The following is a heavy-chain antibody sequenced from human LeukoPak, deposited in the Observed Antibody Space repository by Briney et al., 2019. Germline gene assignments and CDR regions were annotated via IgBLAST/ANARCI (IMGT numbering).Heavy chain of an antibody. CDR1: GYTFTSYD. D-gene: IGHD6-13*01. Sequence: ASVKVSCKASGYTFTSYDINWVRQSTGQGLEWMGWMNPNSGNTGYAQKFQGRVTMTRNTSISTAYMELSSLRSEDTAVYYCARRLAAAGYYYYYGMDVWGQGTTVTVSS. V-gene: IGHV1-8*01. CDR3: ARRLAAAGYYYYYGMDV. J-gene: IGHJ6*02. CDR2: MNPNSGNT.